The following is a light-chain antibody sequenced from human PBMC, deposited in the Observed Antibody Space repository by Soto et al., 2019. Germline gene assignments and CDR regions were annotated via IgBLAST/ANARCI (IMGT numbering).Light chain of an antibody. Sequence: DIQMTQSPSSLSASVGDRVTITCRASQSISSYLNWYQQKPGKAPKLLIYAASSLQSGVPSRFSGSGSGTDFPLTISSLQPEDFATYYCQQSYSTPRTVGQGTKVEIK. CDR1: QSISSY. V-gene: IGKV1-39*01. CDR2: AAS. CDR3: QQSYSTPRT. J-gene: IGKJ1*01.